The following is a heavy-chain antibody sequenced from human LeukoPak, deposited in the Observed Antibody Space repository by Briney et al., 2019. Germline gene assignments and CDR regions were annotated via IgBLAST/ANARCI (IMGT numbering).Heavy chain of an antibody. CDR2: INAYNGNT. CDR3: ARDRGQRGFGEFVKSFDI. V-gene: IGHV1-18*01. J-gene: IGHJ3*02. CDR1: GYTFTSYG. D-gene: IGHD3-10*01. Sequence: ASVKVSCKASGYTFTSYGISWVRQAPGQGLEWMGWINAYNGNTNYAQKLQGRVTMTTDTSTSTAYMELRSLRSDDTAVYYCARDRGQRGFGEFVKSFDIWGQGTMVTVSS.